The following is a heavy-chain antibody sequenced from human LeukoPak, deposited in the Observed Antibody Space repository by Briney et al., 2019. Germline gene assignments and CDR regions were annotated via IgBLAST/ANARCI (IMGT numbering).Heavy chain of an antibody. CDR2: MNPNSGNT. D-gene: IGHD1-26*01. V-gene: IGHV1-8*02. Sequence: ASVKVSCKASGYTFTSYGISWVRQAPGQGLEWMGWMNPNSGNTGYAQKFQGRVTMTRNTSISTAYMELSSLRSEDTAVYYCARGYVGATEYWFDPWGQGTLVTVSS. CDR3: ARGYVGATEYWFDP. J-gene: IGHJ5*02. CDR1: GYTFTSYG.